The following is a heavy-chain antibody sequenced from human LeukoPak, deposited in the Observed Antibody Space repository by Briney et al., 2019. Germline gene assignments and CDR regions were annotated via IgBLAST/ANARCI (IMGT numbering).Heavy chain of an antibody. Sequence: PSETLSLTFTVSGGSISSYYWSWIRQSPGKGLEWIGYIDPSGSASYNPSLKSRVTIFVDTSKNLFSLILTSVSASDTAIYYCARDHWLFSSKTWYYYGMDVWGQGTTVTVSS. J-gene: IGHJ6*02. D-gene: IGHD3-9*01. CDR2: IDPSGSA. CDR1: GGSISSYY. CDR3: ARDHWLFSSKTWYYYGMDV. V-gene: IGHV4-59*01.